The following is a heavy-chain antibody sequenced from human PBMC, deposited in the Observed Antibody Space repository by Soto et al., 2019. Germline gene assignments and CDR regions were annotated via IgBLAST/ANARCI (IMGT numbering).Heavy chain of an antibody. V-gene: IGHV3-30-3*01. Sequence: PGGSLRLSCAASGFTFSSYAMHWVRQAPGKGLEWVAVISYDGSNKYYADSVKGRFTISRDNSKNTLYLQMNSLRAEDTAVYYCAREPSNIVLHGPYYYGMDVWGQGTTVTVSS. J-gene: IGHJ6*02. CDR3: AREPSNIVLHGPYYYGMDV. D-gene: IGHD2-8*01. CDR2: ISYDGSNK. CDR1: GFTFSSYA.